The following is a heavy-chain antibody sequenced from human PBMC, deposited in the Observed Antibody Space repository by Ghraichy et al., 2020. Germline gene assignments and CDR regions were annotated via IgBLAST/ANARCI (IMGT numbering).Heavy chain of an antibody. CDR3: AREGSAYCSSTSCYPIPCDY. CDR1: GYTFTSYG. Sequence: ASVKVSCKASGYTFTSYGISWVRQAPGQGLEWMGWISAYNGNTNYAQKLQGRVTMTTDTSTSTAYMELRSLRSDDTAVYYCAREGSAYCSSTSCYPIPCDYWGQGTLVTVSS. CDR2: ISAYNGNT. J-gene: IGHJ4*02. V-gene: IGHV1-18*01. D-gene: IGHD2-2*01.